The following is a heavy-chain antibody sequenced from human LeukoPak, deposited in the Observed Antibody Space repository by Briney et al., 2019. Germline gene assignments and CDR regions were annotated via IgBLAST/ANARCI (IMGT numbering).Heavy chain of an antibody. Sequence: QSGGSLRLSCAASGFTFSSYAMSWVRQAPGKGLEWVSAISGTGGSTYYADSVKGRFTISGDNSKNTLYLQMNSLRAEDTAVYYCGRYGLGYYYMDVWGKGTTVTVSS. CDR3: GRYGLGYYYMDV. J-gene: IGHJ6*03. V-gene: IGHV3-23*01. CDR2: ISGTGGST. CDR1: GFTFSSYA. D-gene: IGHD6-19*01.